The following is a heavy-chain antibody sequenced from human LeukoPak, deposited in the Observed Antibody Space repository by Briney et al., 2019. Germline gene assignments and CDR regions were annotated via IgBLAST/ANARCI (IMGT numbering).Heavy chain of an antibody. CDR3: ARSPTAMGPFDY. CDR2: IYYSGST. J-gene: IGHJ4*02. CDR1: GGSISSYY. V-gene: IGHV4-59*08. Sequence: SETLSFTCTVSGGSISSYYWSWIRQPPGKGLEWIGYIYYSGSTNYNPSLKSRVTISVDTSKNQFSLKLSSVTAADTAVYYCARSPTAMGPFDYWGQGTLVTVSS. D-gene: IGHD5-18*01.